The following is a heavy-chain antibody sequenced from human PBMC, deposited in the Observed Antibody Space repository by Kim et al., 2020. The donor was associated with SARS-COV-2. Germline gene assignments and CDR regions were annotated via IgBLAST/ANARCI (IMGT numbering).Heavy chain of an antibody. CDR1: GFTFSSYA. CDR3: AAVGIAAYYFYY. CDR2: ISGSGGST. J-gene: IGHJ4*02. D-gene: IGHD6-25*01. Sequence: GGSLRLSCAASGFTFSSYAMSWVLQAPGKGLEWVSAISGSGGSTYYADSVKGRFTISRDNSKNTLYLQMNSLRAEDTAVYYCAAVGIAAYYFYYWGQGTLVTVSS. V-gene: IGHV3-23*01.